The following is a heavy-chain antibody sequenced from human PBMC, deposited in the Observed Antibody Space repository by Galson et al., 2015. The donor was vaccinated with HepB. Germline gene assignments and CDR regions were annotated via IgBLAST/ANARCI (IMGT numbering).Heavy chain of an antibody. CDR1: GYTFTSYG. CDR3: ARDWTGYSSSSSEGY. J-gene: IGHJ4*02. D-gene: IGHD6-6*01. Sequence: SVKVSCKASGYTFTSYGISWVRQAPGQGLEWMGWISAYNGNTNYAQKLQGRVTMTTDISTSTAYMELRSLRSDDTAVYYCARDWTGYSSSSSEGYWGQGTLVTVSS. CDR2: ISAYNGNT. V-gene: IGHV1-18*01.